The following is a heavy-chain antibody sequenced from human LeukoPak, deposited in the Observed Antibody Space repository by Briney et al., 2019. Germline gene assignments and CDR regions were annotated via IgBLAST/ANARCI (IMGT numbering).Heavy chain of an antibody. CDR2: FNPSGGTT. CDR3: ARGSNYYYDSSADYPRY. D-gene: IGHD3-22*01. V-gene: IGHV1-46*01. J-gene: IGHJ4*02. Sequence: ASVKVSCKPSGSTFTTYYIHWVRQAPGKGFGWMEIFNPSGGTTTYAQKFQGRLTMTRDTSTSTVYMELSTLRSEDTAVYYCARGSNYYYDSSADYPRYWGQGTLVTVSS. CDR1: GSTFTTYY.